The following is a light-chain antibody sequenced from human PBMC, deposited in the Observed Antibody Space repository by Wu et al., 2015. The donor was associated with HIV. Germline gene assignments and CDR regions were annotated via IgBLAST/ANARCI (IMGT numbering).Light chain of an antibody. CDR1: QSVSSF. Sequence: EIVLTQSPATLSLSPGERATLPCRASQSVSSFLAWYQQKPGQAPRLLIYGASNRATGIPARFSGGGSGTDFTLTISSLQPEDFAVYYCQQRSVWPWTFGQGTKVDIK. V-gene: IGKV3-11*01. CDR3: QQRSVWPWT. CDR2: GAS. J-gene: IGKJ1*01.